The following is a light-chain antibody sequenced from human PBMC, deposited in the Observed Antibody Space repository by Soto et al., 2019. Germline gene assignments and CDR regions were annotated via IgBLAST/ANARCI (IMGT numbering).Light chain of an antibody. CDR3: QHYNSYSEA. CDR1: QSISTL. V-gene: IGKV1-5*03. Sequence: DIQMTQSPSTLSASVGDRVTITCRASQSISTLLAWYQQKPGKAPKLLIYKASTLKSGVPSRFSGSGSGTEFTLTISSLQPDDFATYYCQHYNSYSEAFGQGTKVDNK. CDR2: KAS. J-gene: IGKJ1*01.